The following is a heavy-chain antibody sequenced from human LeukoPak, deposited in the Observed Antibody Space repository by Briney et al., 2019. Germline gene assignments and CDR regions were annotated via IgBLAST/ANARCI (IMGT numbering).Heavy chain of an antibody. J-gene: IGHJ4*02. D-gene: IGHD1-26*01. V-gene: IGHV1-46*01. CDR3: AKDSGTIQGSSGIDY. CDR2: INPSGGST. CDR1: GYTFTSYY. Sequence: ASVKVSCKASGYTFTSYYMHWVRQAPGQGLEWMGIINPSGGSTSYAQKFQGRVTMTRDTSTSTVYMELSSLRSEDTAVYYCAKDSGTIQGSSGIDYWGQGTLVTVSS.